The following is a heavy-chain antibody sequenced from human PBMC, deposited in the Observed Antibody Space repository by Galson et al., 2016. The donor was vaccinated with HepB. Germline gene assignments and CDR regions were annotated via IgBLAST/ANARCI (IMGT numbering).Heavy chain of an antibody. V-gene: IGHV3-13*01. D-gene: IGHD3-10*01. J-gene: IGHJ4*02. CDR2: FDTVGGT. CDR3: ARLYFGSGGAVDY. CDR1: GFTFSSYD. Sequence: SLRLSCAASGFTFSSYDMHWVRQATGKSLEWVSAFDTVGGTYYAGSVKGRFTISRDNAKNSLYLQMNSLRAEDTAVYYCARLYFGSGGAVDYWGQGTLVTVSS.